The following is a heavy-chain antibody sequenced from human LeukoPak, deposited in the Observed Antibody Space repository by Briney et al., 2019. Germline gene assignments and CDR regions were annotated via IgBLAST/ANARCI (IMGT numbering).Heavy chain of an antibody. D-gene: IGHD6-19*01. CDR3: ARRGSSGWLFDY. J-gene: IGHJ4*02. CDR2: INPNSGGT. CDR1: GYTFTSYY. Sequence: ASVKVSCKASGYTFTSYYMHWVRQAPGQGLEWMGRINPNSGGTNYAQKFQGRVTMTRDTSISTAYMELSRLRSDDTAVYYCARRGSSGWLFDYWGQGTLVTVSS. V-gene: IGHV1-2*06.